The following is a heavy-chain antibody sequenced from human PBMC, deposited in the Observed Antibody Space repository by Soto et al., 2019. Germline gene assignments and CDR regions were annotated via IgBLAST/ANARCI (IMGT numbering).Heavy chain of an antibody. V-gene: IGHV4-39*01. J-gene: IGHJ4*02. CDR1: GGSISSSSYY. Sequence: SETPSLTCTVSGGSISSSSYYWGWIRQPPGKGLEWIGSIYHSGSTYYNPSLKSRVTISVDTSKNQFSLKLSSVTAADTAVYYCARHTYDILTGYSYYFDYWGQGTLVTVSS. D-gene: IGHD3-9*01. CDR2: IYHSGST. CDR3: ARHTYDILTGYSYYFDY.